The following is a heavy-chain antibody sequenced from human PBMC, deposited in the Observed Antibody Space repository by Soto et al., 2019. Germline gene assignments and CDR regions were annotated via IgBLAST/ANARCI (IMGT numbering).Heavy chain of an antibody. D-gene: IGHD2-2*01. J-gene: IGHJ6*02. CDR3: ARTXCSSTSCYNYYYYGMDV. Sequence: ASVKVSCKISGYSFTKYGLHWVRQAPGQRLEWMGWINPGNGDTKYSQKFQGRVTITRDTSATTAYMELSSLRSEDSAVFYCARTXCSSTSCYNYYYYGMDVWGQGTTVTVSS. CDR1: GYSFTKYG. V-gene: IGHV1-3*01. CDR2: INPGNGDT.